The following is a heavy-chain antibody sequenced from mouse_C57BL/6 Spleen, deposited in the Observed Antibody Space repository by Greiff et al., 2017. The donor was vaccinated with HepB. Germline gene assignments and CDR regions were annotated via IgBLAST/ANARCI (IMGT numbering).Heavy chain of an antibody. CDR1: GYTFTSYW. CDR2: IDPSDSET. Sequence: QVQLQQPGAELVRPGSSVKLSCKASGYTFTSYWMHWVKQRPIQGLEWIGNIDPSDSETHYNQKFKDKATLTVDKSSSTAYMQLSSLTSEDSAVYYCARWGYYGSSLYYFDYWGQGTTLTVSS. V-gene: IGHV1-52*01. J-gene: IGHJ2*01. D-gene: IGHD1-1*01. CDR3: ARWGYYGSSLYYFDY.